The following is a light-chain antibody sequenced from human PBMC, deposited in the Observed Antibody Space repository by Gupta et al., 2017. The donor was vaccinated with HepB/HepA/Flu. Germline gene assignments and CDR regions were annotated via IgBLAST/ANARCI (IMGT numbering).Light chain of an antibody. V-gene: IGKV2-30*01. Sequence: DAVMTQSPLSLSVTLGQPASISCRSSQSLAYTEGNAYLSWFHQRPGQPPRRLIYRVSNRDFGVPDRFSGSGSGNDFTLKISRVEAEDLGVYYCMQGTHWPWTFGQGTKVELK. J-gene: IGKJ1*01. CDR3: MQGTHWPWT. CDR2: RVS. CDR1: QSLAYTEGNAY.